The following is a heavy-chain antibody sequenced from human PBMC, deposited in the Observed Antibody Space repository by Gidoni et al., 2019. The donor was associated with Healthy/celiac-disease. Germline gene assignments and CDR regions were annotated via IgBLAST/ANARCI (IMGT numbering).Heavy chain of an antibody. J-gene: IGHJ4*02. CDR2: ISYDGSNK. Sequence: QVQLVESGGGVVQPGRSLRLSCAAPGFTFSSYGMHWVRQAPGKGLEWVAVISYDGSNKYYADSVKGRFTISRDNSKNTLYLQMNSLRAEDTAVYYCAKDQTGYIAAAGLDYWGQGTLVTVSS. D-gene: IGHD6-13*01. CDR3: AKDQTGYIAAAGLDY. V-gene: IGHV3-30*18. CDR1: GFTFSSYG.